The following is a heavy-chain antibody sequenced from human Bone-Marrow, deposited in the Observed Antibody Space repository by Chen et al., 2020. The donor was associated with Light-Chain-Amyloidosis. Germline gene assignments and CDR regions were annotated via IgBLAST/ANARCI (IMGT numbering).Heavy chain of an antibody. V-gene: IGHV3-43*01. CDR2: ISWDGGRA. D-gene: IGHD6-19*01. Sequence: EVQLVESGGVVVQPGESLSLSCEASGFPFDDYPMHWVRQAPGESLEWVSLISWDGGRAYDADSLKGRVTISRDNSKNSLYLQMNSLSTEDTALYYCAKGQGGSGWHFDSWGQGTLVTVSS. J-gene: IGHJ4*02. CDR1: GFPFDDYP. CDR3: AKGQGGSGWHFDS.